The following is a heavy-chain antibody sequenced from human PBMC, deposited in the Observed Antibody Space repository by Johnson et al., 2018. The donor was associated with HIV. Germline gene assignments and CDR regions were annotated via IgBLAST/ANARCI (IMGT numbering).Heavy chain of an antibody. CDR2: IKWNGGST. V-gene: IGHV3-20*04. D-gene: IGHD4-17*01. CDR1: GFTFDDYG. J-gene: IGHJ3*02. CDR3: ARDLRGAFDI. Sequence: VQLVESGGGVVQPGRSLRLSCTASGFTFDDYGMSWVRQAPGKGLEWVSGIKWNGGSTGYGDSVKGRFTISRDNAKNSLYLQMNSLRAEDTAVYYCARDLRGAFDIWGQGTMVTVSS.